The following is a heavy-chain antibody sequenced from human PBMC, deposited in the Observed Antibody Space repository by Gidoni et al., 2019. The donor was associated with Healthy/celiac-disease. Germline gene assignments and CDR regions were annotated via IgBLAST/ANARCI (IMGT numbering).Heavy chain of an antibody. CDR3: ARGAQQLVPQIDY. CDR2: IYYSGST. V-gene: IGHV4-59*01. CDR1: GGSISSYY. Sequence: QVQLQESGPGLVKPSETLSLTCTVSGGSISSYYWTWIRQPPGKGLEWIGYIYYSGSTNYNPSLKSRVTISVDTSKNQFSLKLSSVTAADTAVYYCARGAQQLVPQIDYWGQGTLVTVSS. D-gene: IGHD6-13*01. J-gene: IGHJ4*02.